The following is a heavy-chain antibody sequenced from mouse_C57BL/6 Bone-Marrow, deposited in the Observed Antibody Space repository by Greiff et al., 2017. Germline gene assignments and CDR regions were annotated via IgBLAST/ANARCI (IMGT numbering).Heavy chain of an antibody. CDR3: ARLGGGY. CDR2: IDPSDSYT. D-gene: IGHD1-1*02. Sequence: VQLQQPGAELVLPGASVKLSCKASGYTFTSYWMHWVKQRPGPGLEWIGEIDPSDSYTNYNQKFKGKSTLTVDKSSSTAYMQLSSLTSEDSAVYYCARLGGGYWGQGTTLTVSS. CDR1: GYTFTSYW. J-gene: IGHJ2*01. V-gene: IGHV1-69*01.